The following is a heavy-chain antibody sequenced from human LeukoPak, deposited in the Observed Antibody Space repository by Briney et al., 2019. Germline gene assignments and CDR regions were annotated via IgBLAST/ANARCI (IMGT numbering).Heavy chain of an antibody. CDR2: IYYSGST. V-gene: IGHV4-59*11. CDR3: ARGFWSGYRIDY. J-gene: IGHJ4*02. Sequence: PSETLSLTCTVSGGSISSHYWSWIRQPPGKGLEWIGYIYYSGSTNYNPSLKSRVTISVDTSKNQFSLKLSSVTAADTAVYYCARGFWSGYRIDYWGQGTLVTVSS. D-gene: IGHD3-3*01. CDR1: GGSISSHY.